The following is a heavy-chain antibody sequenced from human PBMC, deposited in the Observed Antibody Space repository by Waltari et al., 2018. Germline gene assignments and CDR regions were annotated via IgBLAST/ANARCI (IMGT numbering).Heavy chain of an antibody. Sequence: EVQLVESGGGLVQPGGSLRLSCAASGFTFSSYSMNWVRQAPGKGLEWVSYISSSSSTIYDADSVKGRITISRDKSKNSLYLQMNSLRAEDTAVYYCAGLSHYAPGYWGQGTLVTVSS. J-gene: IGHJ4*02. D-gene: IGHD4-17*01. CDR3: AGLSHYAPGY. CDR1: GFTFSSYS. V-gene: IGHV3-48*01. CDR2: ISSSSSTI.